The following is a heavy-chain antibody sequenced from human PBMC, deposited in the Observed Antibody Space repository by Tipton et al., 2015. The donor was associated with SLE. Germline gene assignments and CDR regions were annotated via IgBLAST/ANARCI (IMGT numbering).Heavy chain of an antibody. CDR3: ARDIVLVPATFDS. Sequence: GSLRLSCAASGFNFSNYWMSWVRQAPGKGLEWVANIRQDGGERFYVDSVKGRFNISRDNAKNSLYLQMNSLRAEDTAVFYCARDIVLVPATFDSWGQGTLVTVSS. J-gene: IGHJ4*02. D-gene: IGHD2-2*01. CDR1: GFNFSNYW. CDR2: IRQDGGER. V-gene: IGHV3-7*01.